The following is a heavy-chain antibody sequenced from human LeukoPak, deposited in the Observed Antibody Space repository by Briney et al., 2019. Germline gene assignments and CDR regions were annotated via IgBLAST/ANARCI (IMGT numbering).Heavy chain of an antibody. CDR2: IDPSDSYT. CDR1: RYSFTSYW. CDR3: ARLDYDILTGYGNIDY. Sequence: GESLKISCKGSRYSFTSYWINWVRQVPGKGLEWMGRIDPSDSYTNYSPSFQGHVTISADKSISTAYLQWSSLKASDTATYYCARLDYDILTGYGNIDYWGQGTLVTVSS. J-gene: IGHJ4*02. D-gene: IGHD3-9*01. V-gene: IGHV5-10-1*01.